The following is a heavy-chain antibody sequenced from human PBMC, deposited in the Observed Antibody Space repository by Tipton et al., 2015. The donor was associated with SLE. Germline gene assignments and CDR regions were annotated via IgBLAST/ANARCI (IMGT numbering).Heavy chain of an antibody. Sequence: TLSLTCSVSGGFISSYYWSWIRQPPGKGLEWIGNIYYSGSTNYNPSLKSRVTISLDTSKNQFSLKLSSVTAADTAVYYCAAEGIAAAGNAFDIWGQGTMVTVSS. CDR3: AAEGIAAAGNAFDI. CDR1: GGFISSYY. D-gene: IGHD6-13*01. V-gene: IGHV4-59*01. CDR2: IYYSGST. J-gene: IGHJ3*02.